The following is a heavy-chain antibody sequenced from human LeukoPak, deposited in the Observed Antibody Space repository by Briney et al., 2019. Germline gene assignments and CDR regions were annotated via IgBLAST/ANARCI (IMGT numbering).Heavy chain of an antibody. CDR2: IYYSGST. Sequence: PSETLSLTCTVSGGSISSSSYYWGWIRQPPGKGLEWIGSIYYSGSTNYNPSLKSRVTISVDASKNQFSLKLSSVTAADTAVYYCASSGGDGYFDASDIWGQGTMVTVSS. J-gene: IGHJ3*02. D-gene: IGHD5-24*01. V-gene: IGHV4-39*07. CDR3: ASSGGDGYFDASDI. CDR1: GGSISSSSYY.